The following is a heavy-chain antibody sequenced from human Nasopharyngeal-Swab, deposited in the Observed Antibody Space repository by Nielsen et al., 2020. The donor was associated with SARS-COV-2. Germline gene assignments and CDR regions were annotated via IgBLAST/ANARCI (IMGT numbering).Heavy chain of an antibody. Sequence: GESLKISCAASGFTFSSYGMHWVRQAPGKGLEWVAVIWYDGSNKYYADSVKGRFTISRDNSKNTLYLQMNSLRAEDTAVYYCARGNSPRQLVFDYWGQGTLVTVSS. CDR2: IWYDGSNK. CDR1: GFTFSSYG. D-gene: IGHD6-13*01. V-gene: IGHV3-33*01. CDR3: ARGNSPRQLVFDY. J-gene: IGHJ4*02.